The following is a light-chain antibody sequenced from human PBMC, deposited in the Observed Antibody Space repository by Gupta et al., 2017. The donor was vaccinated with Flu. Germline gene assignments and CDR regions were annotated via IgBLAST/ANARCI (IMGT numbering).Light chain of an antibody. V-gene: IGLV2-14*01. CDR1: SSDVGAYSY. CDR2: EVT. J-gene: IGLJ3*02. CDR3: ASFTTSRTWV. Sequence: QSALTQPAFVSASPAQSITISCTGTSSDVGAYSYVSWFQQDPGKPPKLMIYEVTNRPSGVANRFSGSKSGNTASLTISGRQAEDEADYYCASFTTSRTWVFGGGTRLTVL.